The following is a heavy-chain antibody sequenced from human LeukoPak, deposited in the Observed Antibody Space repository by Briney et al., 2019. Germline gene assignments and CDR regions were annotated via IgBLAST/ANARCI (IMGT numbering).Heavy chain of an antibody. J-gene: IGHJ4*02. CDR2: INHSGST. CDR1: GGSFSGYY. Sequence: SETLSLTCAVYGGSFSGYYWSWIRQPPGKGLEWIGEINHSGSTNYNPSLKSRVTISVDTSKNQFSLKLSSVTAADTAVYYCARFAPVAVAGTKSSFDYWGQGTLVTVSS. CDR3: ARFAPVAVAGTKSSFDY. D-gene: IGHD6-19*01. V-gene: IGHV4-34*01.